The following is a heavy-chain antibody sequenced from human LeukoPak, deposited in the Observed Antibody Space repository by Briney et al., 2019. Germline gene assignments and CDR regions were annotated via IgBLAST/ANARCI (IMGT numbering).Heavy chain of an antibody. D-gene: IGHD2-8*02. CDR2: ISWNRDFI. J-gene: IGHJ4*02. V-gene: IGHV3-9*01. CDR3: AKDIRQVPMVVHV. Sequence: PGRSLRLSCAASGFKFGDYAMHWVRQTPGKGVEWVAGISWNRDFIGYADSVKGRFSMSRDNDENSLYLQMNNLRPDDTALYYCAKDIRQVPMVVHVWGRGTLVTVSS. CDR1: GFKFGDYA.